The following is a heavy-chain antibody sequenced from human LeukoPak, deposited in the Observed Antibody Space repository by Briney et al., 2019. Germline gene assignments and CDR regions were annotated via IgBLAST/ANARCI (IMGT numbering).Heavy chain of an antibody. V-gene: IGHV3-64*01. CDR2: ISSNGGST. CDR1: GFTFSSYA. D-gene: IGHD4/OR15-4a*01. Sequence: PGGSLRLSCEVSGFTFSSYAMFWVRQAPGKGLEYVSVISSNGGSTYYGNSMKGRFTISRDNSKNTLYLQMGSLRTEDMAVYYCARGSGANYAPMQYWGQGTLVTVSS. CDR3: ARGSGANYAPMQY. J-gene: IGHJ4*02.